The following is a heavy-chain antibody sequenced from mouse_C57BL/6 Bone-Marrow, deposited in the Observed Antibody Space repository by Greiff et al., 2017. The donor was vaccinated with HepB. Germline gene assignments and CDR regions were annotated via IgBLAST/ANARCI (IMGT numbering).Heavy chain of an antibody. J-gene: IGHJ2*01. CDR1: GYTFTSYW. CDR3: ARDGLRDY. D-gene: IGHD2-4*01. Sequence: QVQLQQSGAELVKPGASVKLSCKASGYTFTSYWMHWVKQRPGQGLEWIGMIYPNSGSTNYNEKFKSKATLTADKSSSTAYMQLGSLTSEDSAVYYCARDGLRDYWGQGTTLTVSS. CDR2: IYPNSGST. V-gene: IGHV1-64*01.